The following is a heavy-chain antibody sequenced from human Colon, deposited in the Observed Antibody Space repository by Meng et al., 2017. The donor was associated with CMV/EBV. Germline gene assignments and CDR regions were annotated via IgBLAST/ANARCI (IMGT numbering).Heavy chain of an antibody. CDR1: GFTFSHYD. J-gene: IGHJ6*02. Sequence: GGSLRLSCAASGFTFSHYDFHWVRQTPGKGLEWVSAIGTAGDTYYSASVKGRFTVSRENARNALSLEMNSLRAGDTAVYYCARGGQGGQAYMDVWGQGTTVTVSS. D-gene: IGHD3-10*01. CDR3: ARGGQGGQAYMDV. V-gene: IGHV3-13*01. CDR2: IGTAGDT.